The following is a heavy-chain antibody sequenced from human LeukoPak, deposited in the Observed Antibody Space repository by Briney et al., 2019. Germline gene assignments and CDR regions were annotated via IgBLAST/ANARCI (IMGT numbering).Heavy chain of an antibody. CDR3: ARDRRGFDWFDY. J-gene: IGHJ5*01. D-gene: IGHD3-10*01. CDR2: IYHSGST. CDR1: GYSISSGYY. V-gene: IGHV4-38-2*02. Sequence: PSETLSLTCTVSGYSISSGYYWAWIRQPPGKGLEWIGSIYHSGSTYYNPSLKSRATISVDTSKNQFSLKLSSVTAADTAVYYCARDRRGFDWFDYWGQGTLVTVSS.